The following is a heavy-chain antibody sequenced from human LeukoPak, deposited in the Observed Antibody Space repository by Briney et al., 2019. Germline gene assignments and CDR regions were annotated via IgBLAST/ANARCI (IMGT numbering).Heavy chain of an antibody. J-gene: IGHJ6*03. Sequence: SETLSLTCTVSGGSISSYYWSWIRQPAGKGLEWIGRIYTSGSTNYNPSLKSRVTMSVDTSKNQFSLKLSSVTAADTAVYYCARDDSHGSGYLAYYYYYMDVWGKGTTVTVSS. CDR1: GGSISSYY. V-gene: IGHV4-4*07. D-gene: IGHD3-3*01. CDR2: IYTSGST. CDR3: ARDDSHGSGYLAYYYYYMDV.